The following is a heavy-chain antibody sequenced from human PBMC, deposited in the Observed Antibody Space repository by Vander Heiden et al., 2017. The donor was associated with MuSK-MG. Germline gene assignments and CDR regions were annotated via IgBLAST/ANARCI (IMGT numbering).Heavy chain of an antibody. J-gene: IGHJ6*02. CDR2: ISGIGGST. V-gene: IGHV3-23*01. D-gene: IGHD3-10*01. Sequence: EVQLLESGGGLVEPGGSLRLYCAASGFTFSSYAMSWVRQAPGKGREWVSAISGIGGSTYYADSVEGRFTISRDNSKNTLYLQMNSLRAEDTAVYYCAKDLSLIRITMVRSPYYYGMDVWGQGTTVTVSS. CDR3: AKDLSLIRITMVRSPYYYGMDV. CDR1: GFTFSSYA.